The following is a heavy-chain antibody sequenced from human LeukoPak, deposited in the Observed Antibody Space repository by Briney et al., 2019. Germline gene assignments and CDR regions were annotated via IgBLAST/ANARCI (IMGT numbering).Heavy chain of an antibody. J-gene: IGHJ5*02. CDR2: IYYSGST. D-gene: IGHD3-3*01. CDR3: ARASLTFFGVVIILNWFDP. V-gene: IGHV4-31*03. CDR1: GGSISSGGYY. Sequence: SETLSLTCTVSGGSISSGGYYWSWIRQHPGKGLEWIGYIYYSGSTYYNPSLKSRVTISVDTSKNQFSLKLSSVTAADTAVYYCARASLTFFGVVIILNWFDPWGQGTLVTVSS.